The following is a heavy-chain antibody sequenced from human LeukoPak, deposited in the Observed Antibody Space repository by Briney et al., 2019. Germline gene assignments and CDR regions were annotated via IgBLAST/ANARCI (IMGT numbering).Heavy chain of an antibody. J-gene: IGHJ4*02. CDR3: ARGGGPTGSLTGYYKFDY. Sequence: ASVKVPCKASGGTFNSYAISWVRQAPGQGLEWMGGIIPIFGTSKYAQKFQGRVTITADESTNTAYMELTSLRSEDTAVYYCARGGGPTGSLTGYYKFDYWGQGTLVTVSS. CDR2: IIPIFGTS. CDR1: GGTFNSYA. D-gene: IGHD3-9*01. V-gene: IGHV1-69*13.